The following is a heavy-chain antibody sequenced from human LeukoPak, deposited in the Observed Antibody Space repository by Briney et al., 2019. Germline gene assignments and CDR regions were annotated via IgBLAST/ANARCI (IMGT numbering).Heavy chain of an antibody. J-gene: IGHJ6*03. D-gene: IGHD3-10*01. CDR3: ARRVGRYFGERAYYYNYMDV. Sequence: SETLSLTCTVFGGSMSSSSYYWGWIRQPPGKGLEWIGSIYYSGSPYYNPSLKSRVTISLDTSKNQFSLKLSSVTAADTAVYYCARRVGRYFGERAYYYNYMDVWGKGTTVTISS. V-gene: IGHV4-39*07. CDR2: IYYSGSP. CDR1: GGSMSSSSYY.